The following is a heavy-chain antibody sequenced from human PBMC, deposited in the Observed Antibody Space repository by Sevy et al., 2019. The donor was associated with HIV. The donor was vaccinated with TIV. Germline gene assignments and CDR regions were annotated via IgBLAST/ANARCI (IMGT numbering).Heavy chain of an antibody. D-gene: IGHD6-6*01. V-gene: IGHV1-46*01. CDR3: ARDRGQGSSSLGFVFDY. CDR2: INPSGGST. Sequence: ASVKVSCKASGYTFTSYYMHWVRQAPGQGLEWMGIINPSGGSTSYAQKFQGRVTMTRDTSTSTVYMELSSLRSEDTSVYYCARDRGQGSSSLGFVFDYWGQGTLVTVSS. J-gene: IGHJ4*02. CDR1: GYTFTSYY.